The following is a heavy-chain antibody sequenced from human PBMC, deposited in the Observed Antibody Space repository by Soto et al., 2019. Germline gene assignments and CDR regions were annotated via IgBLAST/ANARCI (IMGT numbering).Heavy chain of an antibody. J-gene: IGHJ4*02. Sequence: QVQLVQSGAEVKKPGASVKVSCKASGYTFTSYAMHWVRQAPGQRLEWMGSINAGNGNTKYSQKFQGRVTITRDTSASTAYMELSSLRSEDTAVYYCVRAISHPGTTGYYFDYWGQGTLVTVSS. CDR3: VRAISHPGTTGYYFDY. CDR1: GYTFTSYA. V-gene: IGHV1-3*01. D-gene: IGHD1-7*01. CDR2: INAGNGNT.